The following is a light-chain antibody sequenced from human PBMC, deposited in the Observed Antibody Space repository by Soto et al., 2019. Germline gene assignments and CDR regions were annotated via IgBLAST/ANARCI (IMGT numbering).Light chain of an antibody. V-gene: IGKV1-12*01. Sequence: DIQMTQSPSSVSASVGDRVTITCRASQDISSWLAWYQQKPGKAPKVLILAASSLRGGFPSRFIGSGSGTDFTLTISSLQPEDYATYYCQQANSFPRTFGQGTKVEIK. J-gene: IGKJ2*01. CDR1: QDISSW. CDR3: QQANSFPRT. CDR2: AAS.